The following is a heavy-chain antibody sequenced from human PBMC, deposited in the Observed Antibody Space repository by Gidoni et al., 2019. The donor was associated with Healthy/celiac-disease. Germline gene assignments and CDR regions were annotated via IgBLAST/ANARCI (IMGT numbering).Heavy chain of an antibody. V-gene: IGHV4-59*01. D-gene: IGHD5-18*01. CDR3: ARVNGYSYGYGYYYGMDV. CDR2: IYYSGST. CDR1: GGSISSYY. Sequence: QVQLQESGPGLVKPSETLSLTCTVSGGSISSYYWSWIRQPPGKGLEWIGYIYYSGSTNYNPSLKSRVTISVDTSKNQFSLKLSSVTAADTAVYYCARVNGYSYGYGYYYGMDVWGQGTTVTVSS. J-gene: IGHJ6*02.